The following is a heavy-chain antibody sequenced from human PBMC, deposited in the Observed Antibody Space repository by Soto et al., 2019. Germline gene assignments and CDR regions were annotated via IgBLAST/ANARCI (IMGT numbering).Heavy chain of an antibody. CDR2: IYYSGST. Sequence: QVQLQESGPGLVKPSETLSLTCTVSGGSISNYYWSWIRQPPGKRLEWIGYIYYSGSTTYNPSLKTRVTITVDKPMNHVSLNLGAVTAADPHGYSCARQAWELATYDFDYWGQGNLVTVYS. CDR1: GGSISNYY. CDR3: ARQAWELATYDFDY. D-gene: IGHD1-26*01. V-gene: IGHV4-59*12. J-gene: IGHJ4*01.